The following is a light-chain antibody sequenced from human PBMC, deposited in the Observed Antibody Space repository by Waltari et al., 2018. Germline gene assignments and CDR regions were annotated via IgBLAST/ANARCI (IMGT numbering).Light chain of an antibody. CDR1: SGINVGSYM. CDR2: YNSDSDN. CDR3: MIWHSSAWV. Sequence: QAVLTQPSSLSASPGVSASLTCTLRSGINVGSYMIHRYQQKPGSPPPYLLKYNSDSDNQQGSGVPSRFSGSKDASANAGILLISGLQSEDEADYYCMIWHSSAWVFGGGTKLTVL. V-gene: IGLV5-45*03. J-gene: IGLJ3*02.